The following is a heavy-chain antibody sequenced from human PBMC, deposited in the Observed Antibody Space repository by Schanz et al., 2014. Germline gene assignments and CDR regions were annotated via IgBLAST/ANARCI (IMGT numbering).Heavy chain of an antibody. V-gene: IGHV3-30-3*01. CDR2: MSYDGSNK. Sequence: VQLLESGGGLVQPGGSLRLSCAASGFTFRVFAMSWVRQAPGKGLEWVAVMSYDGSNKYYADSVKGRFTISRDNSKNTLYLQVNSLRAEDTAVYYCARDGDFDYWGQGTLVTVSS. J-gene: IGHJ4*02. CDR3: ARDGDFDY. CDR1: GFTFRVFA.